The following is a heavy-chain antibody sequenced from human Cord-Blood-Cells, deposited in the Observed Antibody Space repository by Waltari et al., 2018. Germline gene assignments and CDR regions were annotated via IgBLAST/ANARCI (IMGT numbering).Heavy chain of an antibody. V-gene: IGHV1-24*01. CDR2: FGPEDGET. CDR3: ATVDYGDYVARYSGFDP. CDR1: GYTLTELS. J-gene: IGHJ5*02. Sequence: QVQLVQSGAEVKKPGASVKVSCKVSGYTLTELSMHWVRQAPGKGLEWMGGFGPEDGETIYDQKFQGRVTMTENTSTDTAYMELSSLRSEDTAVYYCATVDYGDYVARYSGFDPWGQGTLVTVSS. D-gene: IGHD4-17*01.